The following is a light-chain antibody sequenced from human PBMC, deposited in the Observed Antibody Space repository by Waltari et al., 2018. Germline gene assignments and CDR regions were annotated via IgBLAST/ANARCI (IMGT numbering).Light chain of an antibody. CDR2: TAS. CDR1: QDISSY. Sequence: DIQLTQSPSFLSASVGDRVTITCRASQDISSYFSWYQQKPGKAPNLLIYTASTLQSGVPSRFSGSRSGTEFTLTISSLQPEDFATYYCQQLNSYPPTFGQGTRLDIK. J-gene: IGKJ5*01. CDR3: QQLNSYPPT. V-gene: IGKV1-9*01.